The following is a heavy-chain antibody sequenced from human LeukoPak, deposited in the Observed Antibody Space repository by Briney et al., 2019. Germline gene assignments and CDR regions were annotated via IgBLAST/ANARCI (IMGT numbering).Heavy chain of an antibody. CDR1: GGSISGYY. J-gene: IGHJ4*02. CDR2: IYYSGST. D-gene: IGHD2-15*01. V-gene: IGHV4-59*01. CDR3: ARDEYSSGRNGGYFDY. Sequence: SETLSLTCTVSGGSISGYYWNWIRQPPGKGLEWIGNIYYSGSTNYNPSPKRRVTISVATSKNQFSLKLSSVPAADTAVYYCARDEYSSGRNGGYFDYWGQGALVTVSS.